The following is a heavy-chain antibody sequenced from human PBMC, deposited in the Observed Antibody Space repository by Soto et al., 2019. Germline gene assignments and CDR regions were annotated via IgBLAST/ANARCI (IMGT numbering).Heavy chain of an antibody. CDR2: IYPGDSDT. V-gene: IGHV5-51*01. CDR3: ARQDGEVFGGNFYYYYGMDV. D-gene: IGHD3-16*01. Sequence: GESLKISCKGSGYTFTTYWIGWVRQMPGKGLEWMGIIYPGDSDTRYSPSFQGQVTISADKSISTAYLQWSSLKASDTAMYYCARQDGEVFGGNFYYYYGMDVWGQGTTVTVSS. CDR1: GYTFTTYW. J-gene: IGHJ6*02.